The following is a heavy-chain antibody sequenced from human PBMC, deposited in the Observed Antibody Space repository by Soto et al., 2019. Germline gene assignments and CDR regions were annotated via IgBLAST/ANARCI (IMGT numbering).Heavy chain of an antibody. CDR1: VVIFGDFG. V-gene: IGHV3-30*18. CDR3: AKDGTGGPPYYFDY. D-gene: IGHD2-8*02. CDR2: ISYDGSVK. J-gene: IGHJ4*02. Sequence: AWGPLSLCWAVAVVIFGDFGRRWVRKAPGKGLEWVTIISYDGSVKYYADSVKGRFTISRDNSKNTLYLQMNSLRAEDAAVYYCAKDGTGGPPYYFDYWGQGTLVTV.